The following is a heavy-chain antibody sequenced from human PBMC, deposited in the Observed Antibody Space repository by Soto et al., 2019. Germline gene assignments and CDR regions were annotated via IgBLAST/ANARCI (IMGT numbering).Heavy chain of an antibody. CDR1: GYTFTSYG. J-gene: IGHJ3*02. CDR3: AVPRRRAIAVADIAPNDAFDI. Sequence: QVQLVQSGAEVKKPGASVKVSCKASGYTFTSYGISWVRQAPGQGLEWMGWISAYNGNTNYAQKLQGRGTLTTDTSTSTAYMELRSLRSDATAVYYSAVPRRRAIAVADIAPNDAFDIGGQGTIVTVSS. V-gene: IGHV1-18*01. D-gene: IGHD6-19*01. CDR2: ISAYNGNT.